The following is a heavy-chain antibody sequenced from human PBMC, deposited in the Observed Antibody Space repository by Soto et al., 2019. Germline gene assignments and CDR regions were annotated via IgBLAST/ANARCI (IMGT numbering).Heavy chain of an antibody. D-gene: IGHD7-27*01. Sequence: PGGSLRLSCAASGFTFSSYGMHWVRQAPGKGLEWVAVIWYDGSNKYYADSVKGRLTISRDNSKNTLYLQMNSLRAEDTAVYYCARFYRDWGSRQPPYFDYWGRGTLVTVSS. CDR2: IWYDGSNK. V-gene: IGHV3-33*01. J-gene: IGHJ4*02. CDR1: GFTFSSYG. CDR3: ARFYRDWGSRQPPYFDY.